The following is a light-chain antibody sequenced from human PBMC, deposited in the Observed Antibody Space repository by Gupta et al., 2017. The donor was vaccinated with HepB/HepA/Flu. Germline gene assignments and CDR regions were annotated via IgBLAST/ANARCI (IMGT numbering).Light chain of an antibody. Sequence: QTVLTQPPSASGTPGQRVTISCSGSTSNIGSNTVNWYQQLPGTAPKLLIYTVNQRPSGVPDRFSGSKSGTSASLASSGLQAEDEADYYCAGWDGSLNGLVFGGGTKLTVL. V-gene: IGLV1-44*01. CDR3: AGWDGSLNGLV. J-gene: IGLJ3*02. CDR2: TVN. CDR1: TSNIGSNT.